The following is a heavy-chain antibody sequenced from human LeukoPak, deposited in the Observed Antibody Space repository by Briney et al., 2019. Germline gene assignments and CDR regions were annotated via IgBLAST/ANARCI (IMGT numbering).Heavy chain of an antibody. V-gene: IGHV4-38-2*01. CDR1: RYSISSGYH. CDR2: VYQSGST. CDR3: ARGPGAYNWFDP. D-gene: IGHD3-10*01. Sequence: PSESLSLACGVSRYSISSGYHGAWIRQPPGKGLEWIGSVYQSGSTYYNPSLKSRVTISIDTSNNQFSLKLSSVTAEDTAVYYCARGPGAYNWFDPWGQGTLVTVSS. J-gene: IGHJ5*02.